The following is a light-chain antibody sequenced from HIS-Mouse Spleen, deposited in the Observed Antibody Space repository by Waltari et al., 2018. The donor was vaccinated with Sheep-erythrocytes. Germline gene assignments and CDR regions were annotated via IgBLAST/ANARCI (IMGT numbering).Light chain of an antibody. Sequence: IQMTQTPSTLSAAVGARVTITCRASQSISSWLSWYQQKPGKAPKLLIYKASSLESGVPSRFSGSGSGTEFTLTISSLQPDDFATYYCQQYNSYSPLTFGGGTK. CDR1: QSISSW. V-gene: IGKV1-5*03. J-gene: IGKJ4*01. CDR2: KAS. CDR3: QQYNSYSPLT.